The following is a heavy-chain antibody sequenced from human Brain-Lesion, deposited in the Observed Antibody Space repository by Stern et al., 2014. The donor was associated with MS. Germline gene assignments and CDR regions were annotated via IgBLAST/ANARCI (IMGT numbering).Heavy chain of an antibody. D-gene: IGHD3-3*01. V-gene: IGHV1-2*02. CDR1: GYIFTGYY. CDR3: ARDQRGITIFGVVTDYYYLGMDV. J-gene: IGHJ6*02. CDR2: LNPNTGGT. Sequence: VQLVESGAEVKKPGASVKVSCKTSGYIFTGYYIHWVRQAPGQGLEWMAWLNPNTGGTKHPQKFQGRVTMSRDTSISTAYVELSSLTSDDTAVYYCARDQRGITIFGVVTDYYYLGMDVWGQGTTVTVSS.